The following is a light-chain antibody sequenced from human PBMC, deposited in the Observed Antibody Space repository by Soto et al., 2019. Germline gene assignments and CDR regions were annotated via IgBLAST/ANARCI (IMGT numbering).Light chain of an antibody. CDR2: GAS. CDR3: QHYGRTLDT. CDR1: ESVN. V-gene: IGKV3-20*01. J-gene: IGKJ4*01. Sequence: IVLTQSPDTLSLSPGDRATLSCRASESVNLAWFQQKPGQAPRLLIYGASNRATGIPDRLSGSASGTDFTLTISRLEPEDFAVYYCQHYGRTLDTFGGGNKVEIK.